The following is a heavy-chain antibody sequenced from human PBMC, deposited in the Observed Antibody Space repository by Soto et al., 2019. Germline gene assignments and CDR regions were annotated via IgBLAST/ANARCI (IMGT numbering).Heavy chain of an antibody. CDR2: IYYAGST. D-gene: IGHD3-22*01. CDR3: AHSQADSRDYYRQFAF. CDR1: GGSMISYY. V-gene: IGHV4-59*01. Sequence: SETLSLTCTVSGGSMISYYWSWIRQPPGRGLEWIGFIYYAGSTKYNPSLNSRVTISVDTSKNQFSLTVTDLDPVDTATYYCAHSQADSRDYYRQFAFWGQGTRVTVSS. J-gene: IGHJ4*02.